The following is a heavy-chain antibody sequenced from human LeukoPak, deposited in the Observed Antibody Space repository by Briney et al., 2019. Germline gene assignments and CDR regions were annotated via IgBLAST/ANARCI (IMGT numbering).Heavy chain of an antibody. CDR2: ISGGGGST. CDR1: GFTFTSYS. Sequence: GGSLRLSCAASGFTFTSYSMNWVRQAPGKGLEWVSTISGGGGSTYYADSVKGRFTISGDNAKNTVYLHMNSLRVEDTAVYYCTSFYETNWGQGTLVIVSS. V-gene: IGHV3-23*01. D-gene: IGHD2/OR15-2a*01. CDR3: TSFYETN. J-gene: IGHJ4*02.